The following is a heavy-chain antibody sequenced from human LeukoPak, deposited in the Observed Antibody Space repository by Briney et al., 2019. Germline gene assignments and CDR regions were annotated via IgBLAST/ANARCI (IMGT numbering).Heavy chain of an antibody. J-gene: IGHJ4*02. CDR1: GFTFSSYG. CDR3: AKHSGSYFIYYIDS. Sequence: GGSLRLSCAASGFTFSSYGLSWVRQAPGKGLGWVSTISGSAYNSYYADSVKGRFTISRDNSANTLYLQMDNLRAEDTALYYCAKHSGSYFIYYIDSWGQGTLVTVSS. V-gene: IGHV3-23*01. CDR2: ISGSAYNS. D-gene: IGHD1-26*01.